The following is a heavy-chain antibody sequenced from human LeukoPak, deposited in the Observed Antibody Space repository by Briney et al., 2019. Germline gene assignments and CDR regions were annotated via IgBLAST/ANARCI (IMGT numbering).Heavy chain of an antibody. CDR2: ISSSSSYI. Sequence: PGGSLRLSCAASGFTFSSYSMNWVRQAPGKGLEWVSSISSSSSYIYYADSVKGRFTISRDNAKNSLYLQMNSLGAEDTAVYYCARSPHCSGGSCYVDYWGQGTLVTVSS. CDR1: GFTFSSYS. D-gene: IGHD2-15*01. CDR3: ARSPHCSGGSCYVDY. V-gene: IGHV3-21*01. J-gene: IGHJ4*02.